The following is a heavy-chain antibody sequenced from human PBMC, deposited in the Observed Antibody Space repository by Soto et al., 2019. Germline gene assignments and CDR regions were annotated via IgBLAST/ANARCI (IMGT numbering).Heavy chain of an antibody. Sequence: SAKVSYRASCYTFTSYGLRWVRQAPVQGLEWMGWISAYNGNTNYAQKLQGRVTITTDTSTSTAYMELRSLRSDDTAVYYCARDETATIFGVVIIRGHAGWFDPWGQGTLVTVYS. D-gene: IGHD3-3*01. CDR3: ARDETATIFGVVIIRGHAGWFDP. CDR1: CYTFTSYG. CDR2: ISAYNGNT. V-gene: IGHV1-18*04. J-gene: IGHJ5*02.